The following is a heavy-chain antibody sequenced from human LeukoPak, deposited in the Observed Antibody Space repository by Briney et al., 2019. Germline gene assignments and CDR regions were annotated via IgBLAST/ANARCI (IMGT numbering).Heavy chain of an antibody. CDR1: GFTFSRYS. J-gene: IGHJ4*02. CDR2: ISSSSSYI. V-gene: IGHV3-21*01. CDR3: ARVSYCGGDCSTGSFDY. D-gene: IGHD2-21*02. Sequence: GGSLRLSCAASGFTFSRYSMNWVRQAPGKGLEWVSSISSSSSYIYYAGSVKGRFTISRDNAKNSLYLQMNSLRAEDTAVYYCARVSYCGGDCSTGSFDYWGQGTLVTVSS.